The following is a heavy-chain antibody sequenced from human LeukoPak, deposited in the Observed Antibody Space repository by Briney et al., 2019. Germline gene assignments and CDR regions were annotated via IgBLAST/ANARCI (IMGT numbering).Heavy chain of an antibody. Sequence: PSETLSLTCTVSGGSISSSNWWSWVRQPPGKGLEWIGEIYHSGSTNYNPSLKSRVTISVDKSKNQFSLKLSSVTAADTAVYNCARGSGSYYNFWFDPWGQGTLVTVSS. CDR3: ARGSGSYYNFWFDP. V-gene: IGHV4-4*02. CDR1: GGSISSSNW. CDR2: IYHSGST. J-gene: IGHJ5*02. D-gene: IGHD3-10*01.